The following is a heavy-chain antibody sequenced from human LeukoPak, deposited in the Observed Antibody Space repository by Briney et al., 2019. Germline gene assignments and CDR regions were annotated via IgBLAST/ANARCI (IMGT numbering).Heavy chain of an antibody. CDR3: ARDRTTYYYDSSGSYFDY. J-gene: IGHJ4*02. CDR2: LSYDGSNK. Sequence: PGGSLRLSCAASGFTFSSYAMHWVRQAPGKGLEWVAVLSYDGSNKYYADSVKGRFTISRDNSKNTLYLQMNSLRAEDTAVYYCARDRTTYYYDSSGSYFDYWGQGTLVTVSS. CDR1: GFTFSSYA. V-gene: IGHV3-30*01. D-gene: IGHD3-22*01.